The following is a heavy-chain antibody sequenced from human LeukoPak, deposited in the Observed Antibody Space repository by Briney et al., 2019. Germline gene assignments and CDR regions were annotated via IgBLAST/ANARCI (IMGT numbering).Heavy chain of an antibody. V-gene: IGHV3-30*03. Sequence: PGGSLRLSCAASGFTFSSNAMDWVRQAPGNGLEWLALISHDGSKKYYADSVKGRFTVSRDNSRNTLYLQISSLTVEDTAMYYCARALTPHWVFDALDIWGQGTMVTVSS. CDR2: ISHDGSKK. D-gene: IGHD3-16*01. J-gene: IGHJ3*02. CDR3: ARALTPHWVFDALDI. CDR1: GFTFSSNA.